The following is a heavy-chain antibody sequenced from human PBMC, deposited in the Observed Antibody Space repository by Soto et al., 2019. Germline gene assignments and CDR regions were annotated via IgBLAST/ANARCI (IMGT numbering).Heavy chain of an antibody. CDR2: INAGNGNT. CDR3: ASSRIQLERYGMDV. V-gene: IGHV1-3*05. D-gene: IGHD1-1*01. J-gene: IGHJ6*02. Sequence: QVQLVQSGAEEKKPGASVKVSCKASGYTFTSYAIHWVHQAPGQRLEWMGWINAGNGNTKYSQKFQGRVTITRDTSASTAYIDLSSLRSEDTGVYYCASSRIQLERYGMDVWGQGTTVTVSS. CDR1: GYTFTSYA.